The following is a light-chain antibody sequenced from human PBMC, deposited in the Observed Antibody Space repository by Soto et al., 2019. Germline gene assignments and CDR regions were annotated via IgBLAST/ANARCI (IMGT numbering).Light chain of an antibody. CDR2: GAS. V-gene: IGKV3D-15*01. CDR3: QQYDSYSWT. CDR1: QSVNSN. J-gene: IGKJ1*01. Sequence: EIVMTQSPATLSVSPGERATLSCRASQSVNSNLAWYQQKPGQAPRLLIYGASSRATGIPDRFSGSGSGTEFTLTISRLQPDDFASYYCQQYDSYSWTFGQGTKVDIK.